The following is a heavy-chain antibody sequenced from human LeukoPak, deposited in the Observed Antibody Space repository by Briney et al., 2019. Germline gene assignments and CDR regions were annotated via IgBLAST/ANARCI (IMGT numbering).Heavy chain of an antibody. CDR1: GVTFSSNW. CDR2: INTDGSRT. Sequence: PGGSLRFSCAASGVTFSSNWMLWVRQAPGKGLVWVSRINTDGSRTSYADSVKGRFTVSRDNAKNTLYLQMKSLTAEDTAVYYCATYYDTSAYTFDCRGQGTLVTVSS. CDR3: ATYYDTSAYTFDC. D-gene: IGHD3-22*01. J-gene: IGHJ4*02. V-gene: IGHV3-74*01.